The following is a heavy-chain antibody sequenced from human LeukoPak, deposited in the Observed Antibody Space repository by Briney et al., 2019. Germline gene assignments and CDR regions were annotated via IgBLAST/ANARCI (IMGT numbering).Heavy chain of an antibody. Sequence: SETLSLTCAVYGGSFSGYYWSWIRQPPGKGLEWIGEINHSGSTNYNPSLKSRVTISVDTSKNQFSLKLSSVTAADTAVYYCARAVKYSSGWYPSDYWGQGTLVTVSS. CDR1: GGSFSGYY. J-gene: IGHJ4*02. CDR3: ARAVKYSSGWYPSDY. D-gene: IGHD6-19*01. V-gene: IGHV4-34*01. CDR2: INHSGST.